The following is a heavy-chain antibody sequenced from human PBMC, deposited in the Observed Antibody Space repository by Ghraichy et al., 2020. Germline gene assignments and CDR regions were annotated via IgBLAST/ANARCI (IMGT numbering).Heavy chain of an antibody. J-gene: IGHJ6*02. D-gene: IGHD6-6*01. Sequence: GGSLRLSLTCAASGFTFRSYSMNWVRQAPGKGLEWVSYISSSSSTIYYADSVKGRFTISRDNAKNSLYLQIHSLRDEDTAVYYCASDFAFEYSSSSSPSYGMDVWGQGTTVTVSS. CDR2: ISSSSSTI. V-gene: IGHV3-48*02. CDR3: ASDFAFEYSSSSSPSYGMDV. CDR1: GFTFRSYS.